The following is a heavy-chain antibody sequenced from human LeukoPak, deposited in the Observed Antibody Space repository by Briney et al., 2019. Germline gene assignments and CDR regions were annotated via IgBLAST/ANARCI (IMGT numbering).Heavy chain of an antibody. CDR3: ARHGRSWPPAHYYYYGMDV. D-gene: IGHD6-13*01. CDR2: IYYSGST. J-gene: IGHJ6*02. Sequence: PSETLSFTCTVSGGSIYSHHWSWIRQPPGKGLEWIGYIYYSGSTNYNPSLKSRVTISVDTSKNQFSLKLSSVTAADTAVYYCARHGRSWPPAHYYYYGMDVWGQGTTVTVSS. CDR1: GGSIYSHH. V-gene: IGHV4-59*08.